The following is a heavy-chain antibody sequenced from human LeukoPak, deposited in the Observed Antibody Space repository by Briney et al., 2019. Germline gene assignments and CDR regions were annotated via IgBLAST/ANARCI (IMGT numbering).Heavy chain of an antibody. CDR3: ARDLSGVTGYTYGRGIDY. V-gene: IGHV3-48*03. Sequence: GGSLRLSCVASGFTFSSYEMKWVRQAPGKGLEWVSYISSGGSTIYYADSVKGRFTISRDNAKNSLYLQMNSLRAEDTAVYYCARDLSGVTGYTYGRGIDYWGQGTLVTVSS. CDR2: ISSGGSTI. CDR1: GFTFSSYE. D-gene: IGHD5-18*01. J-gene: IGHJ4*02.